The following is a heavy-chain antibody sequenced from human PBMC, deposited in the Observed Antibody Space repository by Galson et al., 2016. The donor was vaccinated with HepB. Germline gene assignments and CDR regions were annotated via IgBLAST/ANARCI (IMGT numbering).Heavy chain of an antibody. CDR2: ISDSGDTT. V-gene: IGHV3-23*01. Sequence: SLRLSCAASGFTFRSYDMSWVRQAPGKGLEWVSGISDSGDTTYYADSVKGRFTVSRDNSKNTLYLHMNGLRVEDTAFYYCVGRRGYWGRGTLATVSS. J-gene: IGHJ4*02. CDR3: VGRRGY. CDR1: GFTFRSYD.